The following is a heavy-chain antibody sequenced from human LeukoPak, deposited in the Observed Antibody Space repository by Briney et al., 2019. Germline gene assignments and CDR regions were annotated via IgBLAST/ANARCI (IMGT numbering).Heavy chain of an antibody. Sequence: GESLRLSCAASGFTFSDYYMSWIRQAPGKGLEWVSYISSSGSTIYYADSVKGRFTISRDNAKNSLYLQMNSLRAEDTAVYYCARDSSGSYYVPFDYWGQGTLVTVSS. V-gene: IGHV3-11*01. D-gene: IGHD1-26*01. CDR3: ARDSSGSYYVPFDY. CDR1: GFTFSDYY. CDR2: ISSSGSTI. J-gene: IGHJ4*02.